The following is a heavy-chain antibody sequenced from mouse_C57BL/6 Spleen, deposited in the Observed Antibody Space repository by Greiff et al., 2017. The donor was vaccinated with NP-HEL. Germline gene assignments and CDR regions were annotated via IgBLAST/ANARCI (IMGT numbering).Heavy chain of an antibody. Sequence: VQLQQSGPELVKPGASVKISCKASVYSFPSYYIHWVKQRPGQGLEWIGWIYPGCGNTKYNEKFKGKATLTADTSSSTAYMQLSSLTSEDSAVYYCARAGNDYFDYWGQGTTLTVSS. CDR1: VYSFPSYY. CDR2: IYPGCGNT. J-gene: IGHJ2*01. V-gene: IGHV1-66*01. CDR3: ARAGNDYFDY.